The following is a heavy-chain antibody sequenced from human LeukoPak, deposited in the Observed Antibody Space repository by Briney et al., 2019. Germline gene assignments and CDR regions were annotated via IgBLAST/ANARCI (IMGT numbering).Heavy chain of an antibody. CDR1: GGTFSSYP. CDR3: ASTLPPQIDSRSINGFDI. V-gene: IGHV1-69*02. Sequence: ASVKVSCKASGGTFSSYPVSWVRQAPGLGLEWMGRIVPIVGITDYAQKFQGRGTITADKSSSTAYMDLSSLRSEDTAVYYCASTLPPQIDSRSINGFDIWGQGTKVTVSS. J-gene: IGHJ3*02. CDR2: IVPIVGIT. D-gene: IGHD1-20*01.